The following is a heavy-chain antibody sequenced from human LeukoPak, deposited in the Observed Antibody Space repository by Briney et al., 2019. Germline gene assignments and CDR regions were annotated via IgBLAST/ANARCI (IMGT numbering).Heavy chain of an antibody. CDR2: IKEDGSEK. J-gene: IGHJ4*02. CDR3: AKYFRADSGNYYRSFDY. D-gene: IGHD1-26*01. V-gene: IGHV3-7*05. Sequence: PGGSLRLSCAASGFSFSDNWMSWVRQAPGKGLEWVANIKEDGSEKNYVDSVKGRFTISRDNAKNSLYLKMISLRAEDTAVYYCAKYFRADSGNYYRSFDYWGQGTLVTVSS. CDR1: GFSFSDNW.